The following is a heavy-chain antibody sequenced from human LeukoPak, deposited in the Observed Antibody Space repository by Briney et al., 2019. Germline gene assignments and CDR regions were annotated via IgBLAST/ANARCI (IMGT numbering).Heavy chain of an antibody. J-gene: IGHJ6*03. V-gene: IGHV3-30*02. CDR1: GFTFSSYG. CDR3: ARAPPHYSSRYYYYYMDV. D-gene: IGHD6-19*01. Sequence: PGGSLRLSCAASGFTFSSYGMHWVRQAPGKGLEWVAFIRYDGSNKYYADSVKGRFTISRDNAKNTLYLQMNSLRAEDTAVYYCARAPPHYSSRYYYYYMDVWGKGTRSPSP. CDR2: IRYDGSNK.